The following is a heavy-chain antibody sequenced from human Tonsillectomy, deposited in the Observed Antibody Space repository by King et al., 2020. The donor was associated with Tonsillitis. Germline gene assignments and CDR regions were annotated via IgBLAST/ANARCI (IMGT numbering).Heavy chain of an antibody. J-gene: IGHJ4*02. Sequence: VQLVESGGGLVKPGGSLRLSCAASGFTFSASYMSWIRQAPGRGLEWISYISSRSSTISYAASVKGRFTISRDNAKNSLYLRMNSLRADDTAVYFCARGYGGPGFDSWGQGTLVTVSS. CDR2: ISSRSSTI. D-gene: IGHD4-23*01. V-gene: IGHV3-11*01. CDR1: GFTFSASY. CDR3: ARGYGGPGFDS.